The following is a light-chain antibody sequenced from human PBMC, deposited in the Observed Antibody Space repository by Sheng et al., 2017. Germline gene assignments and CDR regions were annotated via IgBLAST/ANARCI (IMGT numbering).Light chain of an antibody. J-gene: IGLJ3*02. CDR3: WSNAVSYNWV. V-gene: IGLV2-11*01. CDR1: SSDVGVYTF. Sequence: QSALTQPRSVSGSPGQSVTISCTGTSSDVGVYTFVSWYQQHPGKAPKLMIYDVTKRPSGVPDRFSGSKSGNTASLTISGLQADDEADYYCWSNAVSYNWVFGGGTKLTVL. CDR2: DVT.